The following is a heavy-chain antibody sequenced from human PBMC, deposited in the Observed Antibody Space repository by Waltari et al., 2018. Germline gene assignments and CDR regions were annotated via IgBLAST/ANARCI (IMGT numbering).Heavy chain of an antibody. Sequence: EVQLVESGGGLAQPGGSLRLSCAASGFTFSRYALHWVRQAPGKGLEWVSAISGRGCNTNYADSVKGRFTISRDNSKNTLYLQMNSLRADDTAIYYCAKDRNGDYYFDYWGQGTLVTVSS. V-gene: IGHV3-23*04. D-gene: IGHD4-17*01. CDR3: AKDRNGDYYFDY. CDR1: GFTFSRYA. CDR2: ISGRGCNT. J-gene: IGHJ4*02.